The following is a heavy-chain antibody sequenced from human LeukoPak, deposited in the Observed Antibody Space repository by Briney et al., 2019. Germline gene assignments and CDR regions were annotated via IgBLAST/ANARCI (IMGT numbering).Heavy chain of an antibody. Sequence: GGSLRLSCAASGFTFSSSPMSWVRQTPGKGPEWVSTISAGSDNTFYADSVKGRFTISRDNSKNTLYLQMNSLRAEDTAVYYCAKGYLRAFYDILTGYPESFDYWGQGTLVTVSS. D-gene: IGHD3-9*01. CDR3: AKGYLRAFYDILTGYPESFDY. V-gene: IGHV3-23*01. J-gene: IGHJ4*02. CDR2: ISAGSDNT. CDR1: GFTFSSSP.